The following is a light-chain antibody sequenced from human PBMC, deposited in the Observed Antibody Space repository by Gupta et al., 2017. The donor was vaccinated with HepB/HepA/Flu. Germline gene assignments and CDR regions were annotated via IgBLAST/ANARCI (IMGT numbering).Light chain of an antibody. V-gene: IGLV2-11*01. J-gene: IGLJ2*01. CDR3: CSYAGTDTKV. Sequence: QSALTQPRSVSGSPGQSVTISCTGTSSDVGGYNYVSWYQQHPGKAPKVMIYDVNKRPAGVPVRFSASKSGNTASLTISGLQEEDGADYYYCSYAGTDTKVFGGGTKLTVL. CDR2: DVN. CDR1: SSDVGGYNY.